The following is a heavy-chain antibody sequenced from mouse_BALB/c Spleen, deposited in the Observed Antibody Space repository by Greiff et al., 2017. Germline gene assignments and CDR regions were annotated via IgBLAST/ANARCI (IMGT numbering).Heavy chain of an antibody. J-gene: IGHJ4*01. V-gene: IGHV2-9*02. CDR2: IWAGGST. CDR3: ARDDLSYYYAMDY. CDR1: GFSLTSYG. D-gene: IGHD5-1*01. Sequence: VKLMESGPGLVAPSQSLSITCTVSGFSLTSYGVHWVRQPPGKGLEWLGVIWAGGSTNYNSALMSRLSISKDNSKSQVFLKMNSLQTDDTAMYYCARDDLSYYYAMDYWGQGTSVTVSS.